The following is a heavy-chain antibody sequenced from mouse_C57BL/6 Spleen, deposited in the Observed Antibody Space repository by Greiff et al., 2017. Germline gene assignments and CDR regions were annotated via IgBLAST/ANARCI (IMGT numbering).Heavy chain of an antibody. Sequence: DVMFVESGGGLVKPGGSLTLSCAASGFTFSSYAMSWVRQTPEKRLEWVATISDGGSYTYYPDNVKGRYTISRDNAKNNLYLQMGDLKSDDRAMYCCARGEPFAYWGQGTLVTVSA. CDR2: ISDGGSYT. V-gene: IGHV5-4*03. J-gene: IGHJ3*01. D-gene: IGHD2-13*01. CDR3: ARGEPFAY. CDR1: GFTFSSYA.